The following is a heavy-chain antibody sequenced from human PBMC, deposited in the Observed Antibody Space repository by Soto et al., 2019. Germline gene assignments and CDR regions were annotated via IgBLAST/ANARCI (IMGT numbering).Heavy chain of an antibody. CDR2: IKSKTDGGTT. D-gene: IGHD2-2*01. Sequence: GGSLRLSCAASGFTFSNAWMNWVRQAPGKGLEWVGRIKSKTDGGTTDYAAPVKGRFTISRDDSKNTLYLQMNSLKTEDTAVYYCTTPDCSSTSCLYYYYYYGMDVWGQGTTVTVSS. CDR3: TTPDCSSTSCLYYYYYYGMDV. V-gene: IGHV3-15*07. J-gene: IGHJ6*02. CDR1: GFTFSNAW.